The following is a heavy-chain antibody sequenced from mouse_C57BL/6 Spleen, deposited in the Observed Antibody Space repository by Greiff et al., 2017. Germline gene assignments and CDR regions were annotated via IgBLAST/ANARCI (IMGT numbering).Heavy chain of an antibody. J-gene: IGHJ2*01. V-gene: IGHV5-9*01. CDR1: GFTFSSYT. CDR3: ARHEAFITTVVAYYFDY. Sequence: EVLLVESGGGLVKPGGSLKLSCAASGFTFSSYTMSWVRQTPEKRLEWVATISGGGGNTYYPDSVKGRFTISRDNAKNTLYLQMSSLRSEDTALYYCARHEAFITTVVAYYFDYWGQGTALTVSS. D-gene: IGHD1-1*01. CDR2: ISGGGGNT.